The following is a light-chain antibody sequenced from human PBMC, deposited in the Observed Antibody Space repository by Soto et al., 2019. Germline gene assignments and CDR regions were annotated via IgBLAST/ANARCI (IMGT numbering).Light chain of an antibody. CDR3: QQYHTWPIT. Sequence: EVVLTQSPGTLSLYTGERVTFSCRASQGVSRKLAWYQHKPGQAPRLLISGASTGATGIPARFSGSGSGTEFTLTISSLQSEDCAIYYCQQYHTWPITFGGGTKVDIK. CDR1: QGVSRK. V-gene: IGKV3-15*01. CDR2: GAS. J-gene: IGKJ4*01.